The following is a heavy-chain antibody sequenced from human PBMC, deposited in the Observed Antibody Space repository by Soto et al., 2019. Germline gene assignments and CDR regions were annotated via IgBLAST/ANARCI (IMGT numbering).Heavy chain of an antibody. D-gene: IGHD1-7*01. J-gene: IGHJ4*02. V-gene: IGHV4-34*01. Sequence: SETLSLTCAVYGGSFSGYYWSWIRQPPGKGLEWIGEINHSGSTNYNPSLKSRVTISVDTSKNQFSLKLSSVTAADTAVYYCARVGRYNWNYYFDDWGQGTLVTGSS. CDR3: ARVGRYNWNYYFDD. CDR1: GGSFSGYY. CDR2: INHSGST.